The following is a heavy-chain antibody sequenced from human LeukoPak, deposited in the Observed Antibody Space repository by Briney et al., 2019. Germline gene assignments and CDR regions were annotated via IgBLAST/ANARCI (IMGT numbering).Heavy chain of an antibody. Sequence: GGSLRLSCAASGFTFSSYEMNWVRQAPGKGLEWVSYISSSGSTIYYADSVEGRFTISRDNAKNSLYLQMNSLRGEDTATYYCARDGTPIHSSGWVYMDVWGKGTTVTISS. J-gene: IGHJ6*04. CDR1: GFTFSSYE. D-gene: IGHD6-25*01. V-gene: IGHV3-48*03. CDR3: ARDGTPIHSSGWVYMDV. CDR2: ISSSGSTI.